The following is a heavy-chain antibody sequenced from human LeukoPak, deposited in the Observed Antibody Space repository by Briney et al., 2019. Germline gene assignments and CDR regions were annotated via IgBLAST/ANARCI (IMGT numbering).Heavy chain of an antibody. Sequence: ASVKVSCKASGCTFTGYYIHWVRQAPGQGLEWMGWINPNNGGTNYAQKFQGRVIMTRDTSISTAYMEVSRLTSDDTAVYYCAKDTYYYESSGYYVFDYWGQGTLVTVSS. CDR1: GCTFTGYY. CDR3: AKDTYYYESSGYYVFDY. D-gene: IGHD3-22*01. CDR2: INPNNGGT. V-gene: IGHV1-2*02. J-gene: IGHJ4*02.